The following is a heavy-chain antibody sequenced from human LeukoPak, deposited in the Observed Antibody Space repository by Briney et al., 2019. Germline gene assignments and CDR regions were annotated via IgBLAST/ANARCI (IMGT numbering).Heavy chain of an antibody. CDR1: GGTFSSYA. Sequence: SVKVSCKASGGTFSSYAISWVRQAPGQGLEWMGRIIPIFGIANYAQKFQGRATITADKSTSTAYMELSSLRSEGTAVYYCARDSPKRIAIQRSFDYWGQGTLVTVSS. CDR2: IIPIFGIA. V-gene: IGHV1-69*04. CDR3: ARDSPKRIAIQRSFDY. J-gene: IGHJ4*02. D-gene: IGHD2-21*01.